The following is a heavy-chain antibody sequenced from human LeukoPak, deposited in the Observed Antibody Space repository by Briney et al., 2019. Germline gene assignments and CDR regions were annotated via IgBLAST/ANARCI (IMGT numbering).Heavy chain of an antibody. CDR2: IYYSGST. V-gene: IGHV4-34*01. D-gene: IGHD6-13*01. Sequence: SETLSLTCAVYGGSFSGYYWSWIRQPPGKGLEWIGYIYYSGSTNYNPSLKSRVTISVDTSKNQFSLKLSSVTAADTAVYYCARRQQLVYQLFDYWGQGTLVTVSS. CDR3: ARRQQLVYQLFDY. J-gene: IGHJ4*02. CDR1: GGSFSGYY.